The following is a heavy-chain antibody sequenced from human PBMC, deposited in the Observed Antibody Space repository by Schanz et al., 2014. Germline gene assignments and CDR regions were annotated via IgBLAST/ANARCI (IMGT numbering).Heavy chain of an antibody. D-gene: IGHD3-10*01. CDR3: VGDAGWAFGVYHCRDV. CDR1: GYTFNNHG. J-gene: IGHJ6*02. V-gene: IGHV1-18*01. CDR2: ISVYHGHT. Sequence: QVQLVQSGGEVKKPGASATVSCKASGYTFNNHGISWVRQAPGQGLEWMGWISVYHGHTNYAEKVHGRVTMTTDTSTSTAYMELRSLISDDAAVYYGVGDAGWAFGVYHCRDVWGQGTSVTVSS.